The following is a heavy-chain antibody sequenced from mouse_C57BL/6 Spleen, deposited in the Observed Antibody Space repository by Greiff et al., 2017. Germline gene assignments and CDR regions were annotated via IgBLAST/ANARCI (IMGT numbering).Heavy chain of an antibody. Sequence: EVQLQQSVAELVRPGASVKLSCTASGFNFKNTYMHWVKQRPEQGLEWIGRIYPADGNTKYAPKFQGKATLTADTSSNTAYLQLRSLTSEDTAIYYCARAGNCYGGSSYWGQGTTLTVSS. CDR2: IYPADGNT. V-gene: IGHV14-3*01. CDR1: GFNFKNTY. J-gene: IGHJ2*01. CDR3: ARAGNCYGGSSY. D-gene: IGHD1-1*01.